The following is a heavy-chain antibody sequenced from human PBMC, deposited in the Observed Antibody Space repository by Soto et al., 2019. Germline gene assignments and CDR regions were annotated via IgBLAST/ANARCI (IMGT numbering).Heavy chain of an antibody. J-gene: IGHJ4*02. CDR1: GFTFSSYG. D-gene: IGHD3-22*01. Sequence: TGGSLRLSCAASGFTFSSYGMHWVRQAPGKGLEWVAVIWYDGSNKYYADSVKGRFTISRDNSKNTLYLQMNSLRAEDTAVYYCASDGMDYDSSGYFDYWGQGTLVTVSS. CDR3: ASDGMDYDSSGYFDY. CDR2: IWYDGSNK. V-gene: IGHV3-33*01.